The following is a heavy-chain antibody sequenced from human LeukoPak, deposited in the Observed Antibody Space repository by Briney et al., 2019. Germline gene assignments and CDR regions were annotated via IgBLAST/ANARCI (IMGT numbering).Heavy chain of an antibody. CDR2: ISGSGGST. CDR1: GFTFSSYA. CDR3: AKALRRYFDSPFDY. V-gene: IGHV3-23*01. Sequence: GGSLRLCCAASGFTFSSYAMSWVRQAPGKGLEWVSAISGSGGSTYYADSVKGRFTISRDNSKNTLYLQMNSLRAEDTAVYYCAKALRRYFDSPFDYWGQGTLVTVSS. J-gene: IGHJ4*02. D-gene: IGHD3-9*01.